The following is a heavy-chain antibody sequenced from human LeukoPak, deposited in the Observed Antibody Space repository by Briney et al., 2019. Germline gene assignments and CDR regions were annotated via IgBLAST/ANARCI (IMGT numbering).Heavy chain of an antibody. CDR3: ARHGGTRVTLGEVYYFVY. D-gene: IGHD4-11*01. V-gene: IGHV4-39*01. Sequence: SETLSLTCSVSGCSITSSSYYWGWLRQRPEKGRVWIRSIYCTGGTHYSPSIDSLVTMSVDTFKNQFSLKLSSVTDADTAVYYCARHGGTRVTLGEVYYFVYWGQGTLVTVSS. CDR1: GCSITSSSYY. J-gene: IGHJ4*02. CDR2: IYCTGGT.